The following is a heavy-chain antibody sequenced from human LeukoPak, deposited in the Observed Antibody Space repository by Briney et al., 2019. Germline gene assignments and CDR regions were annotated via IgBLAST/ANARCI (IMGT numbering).Heavy chain of an antibody. J-gene: IGHJ3*02. CDR3: ARHRMYYYDSSGRGVADAFDI. D-gene: IGHD3-22*01. V-gene: IGHV4-39*01. CDR1: GGSISSSSYY. CDR2: IYYSGST. Sequence: SETLSLTCTVSGGSISSSSYYWGWIRQPPGKGLEWIGSIYYSGSTYYNPSLKSRVTISVDTSKNQFSLELSSVTAADTAVYYCARHRMYYYDSSGRGVADAFDIWGQGTMVIVSS.